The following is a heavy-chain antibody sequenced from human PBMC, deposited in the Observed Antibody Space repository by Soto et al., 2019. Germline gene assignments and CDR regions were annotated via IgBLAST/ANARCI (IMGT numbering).Heavy chain of an antibody. J-gene: IGHJ4*02. CDR1: GGSISSYY. Sequence: SETLSLTCTVSGGSISSYYWSWIRQPPGKGLEWIGYIYYSGSTNYNPSLKSRVTISVDTSKNQFSLKLSSVTAADTAVYYCARQSHDSSGYYYVVPYYFVYWGQGTLVTVSS. V-gene: IGHV4-59*08. CDR2: IYYSGST. D-gene: IGHD3-22*01. CDR3: ARQSHDSSGYYYVVPYYFVY.